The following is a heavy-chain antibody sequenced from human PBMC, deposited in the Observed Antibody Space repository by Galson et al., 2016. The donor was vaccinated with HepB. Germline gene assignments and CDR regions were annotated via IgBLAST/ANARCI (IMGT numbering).Heavy chain of an antibody. Sequence: SLRLSCAASGFTFSTYTINWVRQAPGKGLEWVSSVSRSSSYIFYADSVKGRFTLSRDNAKNSLYLQMISLRAEDTAVYYCARERHDYGDYGYYYNYGMDVWGQGTTVTVSS. CDR2: VSRSSSYI. V-gene: IGHV3-21*01. CDR1: GFTFSTYT. CDR3: ARERHDYGDYGYYYNYGMDV. D-gene: IGHD4-17*01. J-gene: IGHJ6*02.